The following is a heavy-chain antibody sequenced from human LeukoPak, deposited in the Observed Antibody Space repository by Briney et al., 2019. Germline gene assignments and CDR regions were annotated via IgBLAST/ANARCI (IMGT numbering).Heavy chain of an antibody. J-gene: IGHJ4*02. CDR1: GFTFGDYA. V-gene: IGHV3-49*03. CDR2: IRSKAYGGTT. Sequence: PGGSLRLSCTASGFTFGDYAMSWFRQAPGKGLEWVGFIRSKAYGGTTEYAASVKGRFTISRDDSKSIAYLQMNSLKTEDTAVYYCTRDYEDLGILSGGGDYWGQGTLVTVSS. D-gene: IGHD2-15*01. CDR3: TRDYEDLGILSGGGDY.